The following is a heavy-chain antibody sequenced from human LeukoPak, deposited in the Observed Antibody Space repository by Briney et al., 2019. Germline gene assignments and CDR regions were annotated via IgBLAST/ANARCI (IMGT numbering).Heavy chain of an antibody. CDR2: INHSGST. CDR1: GGSFSGYY. Sequence: SGTLSLTCAVYGGSFSGYYWSWIRQPPGKGLEWIGEINHSGSTNYNPSLKSRVTISVDTSKNQFSLKLSSVTAADTAVYYCARGQLFDYWGQGTLVTVSS. D-gene: IGHD2-2*01. CDR3: ARGQLFDY. V-gene: IGHV4-34*01. J-gene: IGHJ4*02.